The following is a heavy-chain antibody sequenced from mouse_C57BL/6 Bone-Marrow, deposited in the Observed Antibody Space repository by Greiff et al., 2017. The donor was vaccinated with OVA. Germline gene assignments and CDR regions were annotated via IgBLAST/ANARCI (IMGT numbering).Heavy chain of an antibody. CDR2: IDPEDGET. V-gene: IGHV14-2*01. Sequence: VQLQQSGAELVKPGASVKLSCTASGFNIKDYYMHWVKQRTEQGLEWIGRIDPEDGETKYAPKFQGKATITADTSSNTAYLPLSSLPSEDTAVDYWSRAPPPLYDFYYFDYWGQGTTLTVSS. CDR3: SRAPPPLYDFYYFDY. D-gene: IGHD2-3*01. J-gene: IGHJ2*01. CDR1: GFNIKDYY.